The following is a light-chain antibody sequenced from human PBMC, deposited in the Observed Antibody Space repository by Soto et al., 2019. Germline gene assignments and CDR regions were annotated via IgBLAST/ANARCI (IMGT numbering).Light chain of an antibody. V-gene: IGLV2-23*01. Sequence: QSALTQPASVSGSPGQSITISCTGTSSEVGSYNFVSWYQQHPGKAPKLMIYEGSKRPSGVSNRFSGSKSGNTASLTISGLQAEDEADYYCCSYAGDSAWVFGGGTKVTVL. CDR2: EGS. CDR3: CSYAGDSAWV. CDR1: SSEVGSYNF. J-gene: IGLJ3*02.